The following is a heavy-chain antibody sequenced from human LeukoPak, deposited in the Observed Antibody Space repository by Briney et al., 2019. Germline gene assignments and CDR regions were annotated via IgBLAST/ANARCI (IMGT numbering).Heavy chain of an antibody. V-gene: IGHV3-23*01. CDR3: AKLLKSGGYSNIDY. J-gene: IGHJ4*02. D-gene: IGHD3-10*01. Sequence: GGSLRLSCAASGFTFSSYGMHWVRQAPGKGLEWVSTISGSDGSTYYADSVKGRFTISRDNSKNTLYLQMNSLRAEDTAVYYCAKLLKSGGYSNIDYWGQGTLVTVSS. CDR1: GFTFSSYG. CDR2: ISGSDGST.